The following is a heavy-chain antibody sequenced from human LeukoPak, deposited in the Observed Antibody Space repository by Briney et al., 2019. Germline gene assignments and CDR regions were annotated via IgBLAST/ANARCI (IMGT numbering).Heavy chain of an antibody. V-gene: IGHV3-9*03. CDR3: QKPTLTYENSVWDY. CDR2: ISWNSGNI. D-gene: IGHD3-22*01. J-gene: IGHJ4*02. Sequence: GGSLRLSCAASGFTFDDYAMHWVRQAPGKGLEWVSGISWNSGNIDYADSVKGRFTISRDNAKNSLYLQMNSLRAEDMALYYWQKPTLTYENSVWDYGAQEPLVPVPS. CDR1: GFTFDDYA.